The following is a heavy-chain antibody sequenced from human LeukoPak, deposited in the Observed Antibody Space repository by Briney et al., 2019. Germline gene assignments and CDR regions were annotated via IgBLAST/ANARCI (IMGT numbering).Heavy chain of an antibody. V-gene: IGHV3-23*01. Sequence: PGGSLRLSCAASGFTFSSYAMSWVRQAPGKGLEWVSAISGSGGSTYYADSVKGRFTISRDNSKNTLYLQMNSLRAEDTAVYYCAKIRLAIFGVVIGAFDIWGQGTMVTVSS. CDR1: GFTFSSYA. J-gene: IGHJ3*02. CDR3: AKIRLAIFGVVIGAFDI. D-gene: IGHD3-3*01. CDR2: ISGSGGST.